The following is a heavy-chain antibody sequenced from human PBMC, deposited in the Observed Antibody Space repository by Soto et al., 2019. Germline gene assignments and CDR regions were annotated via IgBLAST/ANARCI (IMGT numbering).Heavy chain of an antibody. D-gene: IGHD2-2*01. CDR3: ARGRYCSSTSCYECDFDY. CDR1: GGSFSGYY. Sequence: SETLSLTCAVYGGSFSGYYWSWIRQPPGKGLEWIGEINHSGSTNYNPSLKSRVTISVDTSKNQFSLKLSSVTAADTAVYYCARGRYCSSTSCYECDFDYWGQGTLVTVSS. V-gene: IGHV4-34*01. CDR2: INHSGST. J-gene: IGHJ4*02.